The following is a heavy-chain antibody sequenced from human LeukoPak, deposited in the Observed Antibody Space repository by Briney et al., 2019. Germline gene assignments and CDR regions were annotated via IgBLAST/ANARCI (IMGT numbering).Heavy chain of an antibody. CDR2: ISYDGRSK. J-gene: IGHJ4*02. D-gene: IGHD6-13*01. CDR3: ARESAAPGTHAPDY. CDR1: GFTFSSYS. V-gene: IGHV3-30*04. Sequence: GGSLRLSCAASGFTFSSYSMHWVRQPLGKGLEWVALISYDGRSKYYADSVNGRFTISRDNSKKTLYLQMDSLRIEDTAVYYCARESAAPGTHAPDYWGRGTLVTVSS.